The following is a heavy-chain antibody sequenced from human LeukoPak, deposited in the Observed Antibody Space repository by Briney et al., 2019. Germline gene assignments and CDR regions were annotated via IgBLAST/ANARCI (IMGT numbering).Heavy chain of an antibody. J-gene: IGHJ4*02. CDR1: GGSFSGYY. Sequence: SETLSLTCAVYGGSFSGYYWSWIRQPPGKGLEWIGKINHSGSTNYNPSLKSRVTISVDTSKNQFSLKLSSVTAADTAVYYCARVRSRYYYDSSGYYDYFDYWGQGTLVTVSS. V-gene: IGHV4-34*01. CDR3: ARVRSRYYYDSSGYYDYFDY. CDR2: INHSGST. D-gene: IGHD3-22*01.